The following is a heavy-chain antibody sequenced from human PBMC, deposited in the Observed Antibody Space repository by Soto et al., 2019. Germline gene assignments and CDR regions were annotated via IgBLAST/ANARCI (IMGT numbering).Heavy chain of an antibody. Sequence: ESLKISCQGSGYSFTSNWISWVLQMRVKGLEWMGRIDPSDTYTNYSPSFQGHVTISVDKSISTAYLQWSSLKASDTAMYYCARHYYASGTAVLGFDYWGQGALVTVSS. CDR3: ARHYYASGTAVLGFDY. CDR1: GYSFTSNW. J-gene: IGHJ4*02. V-gene: IGHV5-10-1*01. CDR2: IDPSDTYT. D-gene: IGHD3-10*01.